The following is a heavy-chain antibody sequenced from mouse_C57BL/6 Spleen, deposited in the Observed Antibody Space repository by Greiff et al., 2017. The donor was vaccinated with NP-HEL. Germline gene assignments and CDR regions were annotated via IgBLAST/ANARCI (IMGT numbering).Heavy chain of an antibody. V-gene: IGHV1-80*01. CDR1: GYAFSSYW. CDR3: AREGAQATGFAY. CDR2: IYPGDGDT. J-gene: IGHJ3*01. Sequence: VQLQESGAELVKPGASVKISCKASGYAFSSYWMNWVKQRPGKGLEWIGQIYPGDGDTNYNGKFKGKATLTADKSSSTAYMQLSSLTSEDSAVYFCAREGAQATGFAYWGQGTLVTVSA. D-gene: IGHD3-2*02.